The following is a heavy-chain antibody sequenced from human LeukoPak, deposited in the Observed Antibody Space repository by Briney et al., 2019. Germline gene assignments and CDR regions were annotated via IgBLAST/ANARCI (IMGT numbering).Heavy chain of an antibody. D-gene: IGHD3-9*01. Sequence: ASVKVSCKASGYTFTSYGISWVRQAPGQGLEWMGWISAYNGNTNYAQKLQGRVTMTTDTSTSTAYMELRSLRSDDTAVYYCARRPYYDILTVYVYWGQRTLFTVSS. V-gene: IGHV1-18*04. J-gene: IGHJ4*02. CDR1: GYTFTSYG. CDR2: ISAYNGNT. CDR3: ARRPYYDILTVYVY.